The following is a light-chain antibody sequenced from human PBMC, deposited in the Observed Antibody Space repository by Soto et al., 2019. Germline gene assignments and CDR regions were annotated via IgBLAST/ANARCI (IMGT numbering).Light chain of an antibody. Sequence: DIQMTQSPSSLSASVGDRVTITCRASQSISSYLNWYQQKPGKAPKLLIYAASSLQSGVPSRFSGSGSGTDFTLTISSLQLENFATYDRQQSYSTHTFGEGTKREI. CDR2: AAS. CDR1: QSISSY. J-gene: IGKJ2*01. V-gene: IGKV1-39*01. CDR3: QQSYSTHT.